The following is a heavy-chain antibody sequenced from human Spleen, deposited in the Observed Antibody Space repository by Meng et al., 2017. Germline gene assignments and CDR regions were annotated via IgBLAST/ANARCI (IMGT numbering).Heavy chain of an antibody. CDR1: GGSFSDYY. V-gene: IGHV4-34*01. Sequence: HVKLQQWGAGLLKPSETLSLPCVVSGGSFSDYYWSWIRQPPGKGLEWIGEINHSGSTNYNPSLESRATISVDTSQNNLSLKLSSVTAADSAVYYCARGPTTMAHDFDYWGQGTLVTVSS. J-gene: IGHJ4*02. CDR2: INHSGST. CDR3: ARGPTTMAHDFDY. D-gene: IGHD4-11*01.